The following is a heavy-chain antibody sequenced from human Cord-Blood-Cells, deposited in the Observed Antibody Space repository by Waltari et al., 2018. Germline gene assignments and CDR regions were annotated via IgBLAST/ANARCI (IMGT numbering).Heavy chain of an antibody. CDR3: ASLAARGVMGAFDI. Sequence: QVQLVQSGAAGKKPGSSVKVSCKASGGTFSSYAISWVRQAPGQGLEWMGGIIPIFGTANYAQKFQGRVTITADESTSTAYMELSSLRSEDTAVYYCASLAARGVMGAFDIWGQGTMVTVSS. CDR1: GGTFSSYA. V-gene: IGHV1-69*01. J-gene: IGHJ3*02. CDR2: IIPIFGTA. D-gene: IGHD6-13*01.